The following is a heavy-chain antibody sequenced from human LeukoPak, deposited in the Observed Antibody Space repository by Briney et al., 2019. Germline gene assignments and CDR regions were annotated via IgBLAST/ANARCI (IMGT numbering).Heavy chain of an antibody. CDR3: ATSSFGLPDWTLGY. V-gene: IGHV4-30-2*01. CDR2: IYHSGST. J-gene: IGHJ4*02. D-gene: IGHD3/OR15-3a*01. Sequence: PSQTLSLTCTVSGGSISSGGYYWSWIRQPPGKGLEWIGYIYHSGSTYYNPSLKSRVTISVDRSKNQFSLKLSSVTAADTAVYYCATSSFGLPDWTLGYWGQGTLVTVSS. CDR1: GGSISSGGYY.